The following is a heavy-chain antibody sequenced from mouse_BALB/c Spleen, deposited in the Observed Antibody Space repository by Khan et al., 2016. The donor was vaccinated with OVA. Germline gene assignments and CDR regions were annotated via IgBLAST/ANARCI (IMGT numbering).Heavy chain of an antibody. CDR3: ARNPFAY. Sequence: QVQLQQSGAELVRPGASVKLSCEASGYTFTSYWMNWVKQSPEQGLEWIGRIDPYDSETHYNQNFKDKAILTVDKSSSTAYMQLSSLPSEDSAVYFCARNPFAYWGQGTLVTVSA. J-gene: IGHJ3*01. V-gene: IGHV1-52*01. CDR1: GYTFTSYW. CDR2: IDPYDSET.